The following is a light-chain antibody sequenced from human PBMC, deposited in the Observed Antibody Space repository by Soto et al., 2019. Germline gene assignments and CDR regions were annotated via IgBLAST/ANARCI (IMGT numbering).Light chain of an antibody. J-gene: IGKJ4*01. V-gene: IGKV3-20*01. CDR2: GAS. CDR1: QSVSRSF. CDR3: QQYGSSPPLT. Sequence: EFVLTQSPGTLSLSPGERATLACRASQSVSRSFLAWYQQKPGQAPRILIYGASTRATGIPDRFSGSGSGTDFTLTISRLEPEDFSVYYCQQYGSSPPLTFGGGTKVEIK.